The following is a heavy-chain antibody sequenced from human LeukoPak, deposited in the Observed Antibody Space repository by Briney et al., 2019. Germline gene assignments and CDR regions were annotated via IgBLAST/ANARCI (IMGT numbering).Heavy chain of an antibody. CDR1: GGSFSGYY. CDR3: ARGDHAMVRGVIWFDY. CDR2: INHSGST. Sequence: SETLSLTCAVYGGSFSGYYWSWIRQPPGKGLEWIGEINHSGSTNYNPSLKSRVTISVDTSKNQFSLKLSSVTAADTAVYYCARGDHAMVRGVIWFDYWGQGTLVTVSS. V-gene: IGHV4-34*01. D-gene: IGHD3-10*01. J-gene: IGHJ4*02.